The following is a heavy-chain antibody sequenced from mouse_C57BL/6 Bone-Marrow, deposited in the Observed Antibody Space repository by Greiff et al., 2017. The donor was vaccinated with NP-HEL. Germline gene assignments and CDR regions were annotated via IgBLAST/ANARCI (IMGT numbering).Heavy chain of an antibody. Sequence: VKVVESGAELVRPGASVTLSCKASGYTFTDYEMHWVKQTPVHGLEWIGAIDPETGGTAYNQKFKGKAILTADKSSSTAYMELRSLTSEDSAVYYCTRLRDYDVGYWGQGTTLTVSS. CDR2: IDPETGGT. D-gene: IGHD2-4*01. CDR1: GYTFTDYE. CDR3: TRLRDYDVGY. V-gene: IGHV1-15*01. J-gene: IGHJ2*01.